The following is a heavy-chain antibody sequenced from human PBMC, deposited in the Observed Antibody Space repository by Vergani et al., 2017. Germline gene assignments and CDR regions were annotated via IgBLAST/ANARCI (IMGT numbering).Heavy chain of an antibody. D-gene: IGHD5-24*01. J-gene: IGHJ2*01. V-gene: IGHV1-58*02. CDR3: AADSGMATITGWYFDL. CDR2: IVVGSGNT. CDR1: GFTFTSSA. Sequence: QLVQSGPEVKKPGTSVKVSCKASGFTFTSSAMQWVRQARGRRLEWIGWIVVGSGNTNYAQKFQERVTITRDMSTSTAYMELSSLRSEDTAVYYCAADSGMATITGWYFDLWGRGTLVTVSS.